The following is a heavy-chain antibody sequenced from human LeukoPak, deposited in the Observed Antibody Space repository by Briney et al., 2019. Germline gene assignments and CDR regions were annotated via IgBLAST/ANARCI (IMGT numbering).Heavy chain of an antibody. CDR1: GFTFSSCA. J-gene: IGHJ4*02. CDR2: ISGSGGST. D-gene: IGHD3-9*01. V-gene: IGHV3-23*01. Sequence: GGSLRLSCAASGFTFSSCAMSWVRQAPGKGLEWVSTISGSGGSTYYADSVKGRFTISRDNSKNTLYLQMNSLRAEDTAVYYCAKFAPHYDILTGYYLDFWGQGTLVTVSS. CDR3: AKFAPHYDILTGYYLDF.